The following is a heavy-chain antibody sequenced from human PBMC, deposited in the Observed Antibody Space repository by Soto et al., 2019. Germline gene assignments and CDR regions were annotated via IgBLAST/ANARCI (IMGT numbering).Heavy chain of an antibody. CDR3: ARVMCGDCSSYYYDPMDV. Sequence: EVQLVESGGGLVKPGGSLRLSCAASGFTLGTFTLNWVRQAPGKGLEWVSSIGTTSTYIYYADSVRGRFTISRDNAKNSLYLQMDRLRAEDTAVYYCARVMCGDCSSYYYDPMDVWGQGTTVTVSS. D-gene: IGHD2-21*02. CDR1: GFTLGTFT. J-gene: IGHJ6*02. CDR2: IGTTSTYI. V-gene: IGHV3-21*02.